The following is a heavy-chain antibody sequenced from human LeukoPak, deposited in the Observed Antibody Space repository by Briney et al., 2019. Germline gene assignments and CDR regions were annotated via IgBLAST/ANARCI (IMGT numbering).Heavy chain of an antibody. J-gene: IGHJ4*02. D-gene: IGHD3-16*01. CDR3: AREGGNDY. Sequence: PGGSLRLSCEASGFSFSTNSMNWVRQAPGKGLEWVSYISSGSMIIYYADSVKGRFTISRDNAKNSLFLQMNSLRDEDTAVYYCAREGGNDYWGQGTLVTVSS. CDR1: GFSFSTNS. CDR2: ISSGSMII. V-gene: IGHV3-48*02.